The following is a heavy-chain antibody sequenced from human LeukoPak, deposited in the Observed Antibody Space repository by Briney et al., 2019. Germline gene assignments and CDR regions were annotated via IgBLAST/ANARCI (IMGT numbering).Heavy chain of an antibody. J-gene: IGHJ4*02. CDR1: GFTFSSYG. D-gene: IGHD3-16*02. CDR2: IRYDGSNK. V-gene: IGHV3-30*02. CDR3: AKDRAYYDYVWGSYRHTKTFDY. Sequence: GGSLRLSCAASGFTFSSYGMHWVRRAPGRGLEWVAFIRYDGSNKYYADSVKGRFTISRDNSKNTLYLQMNSLRAEDTAVYYCAKDRAYYDYVWGSYRHTKTFDYWGQGALVTVSS.